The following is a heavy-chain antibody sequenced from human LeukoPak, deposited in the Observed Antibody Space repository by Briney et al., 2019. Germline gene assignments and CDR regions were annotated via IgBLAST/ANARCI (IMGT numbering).Heavy chain of an antibody. Sequence: GGSLTLSCAASGFTFSSYGMHWVRQAPGKGLEWVAVIWYEGSNKYYADSVKGRFTISRDNSKNTLYLQMNSLRAEDTAVYYCTTYFRGGFDYWGQGTLVTVSS. CDR1: GFTFSSYG. V-gene: IGHV3-33*01. CDR2: IWYEGSNK. D-gene: IGHD2-21*01. J-gene: IGHJ4*02. CDR3: TTYFRGGFDY.